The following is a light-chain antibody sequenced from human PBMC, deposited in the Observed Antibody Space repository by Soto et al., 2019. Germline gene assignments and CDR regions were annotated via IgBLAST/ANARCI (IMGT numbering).Light chain of an antibody. CDR2: DAS. Sequence: EIVLTQSPATLSLSPGERATLSCRASQSVSSYLAWYQQKPGQAPRLLIYDASNRATGIPARFSGSGSGTDFTLTISSLEPEDFAVYYCQQRSNWITFDQGTRLEI. V-gene: IGKV3-11*01. J-gene: IGKJ5*01. CDR3: QQRSNWIT. CDR1: QSVSSY.